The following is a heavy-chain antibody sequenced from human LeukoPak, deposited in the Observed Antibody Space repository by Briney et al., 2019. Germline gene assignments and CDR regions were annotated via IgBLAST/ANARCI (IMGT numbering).Heavy chain of an antibody. CDR2: IVVGSGNT. CDR3: ARLDTAMVQNDY. J-gene: IGHJ4*02. V-gene: IGHV1-58*02. D-gene: IGHD5-18*01. CDR1: GFTFSSSA. Sequence: SVKVSCKASGFTFSSSAMQRVRQARGQRLEWMGWIVVGSGNTNYAQKFQERVTITRDMSTSTAYMELSSLRSEDTAVYYCARLDTAMVQNDYWGQGTLVTVSS.